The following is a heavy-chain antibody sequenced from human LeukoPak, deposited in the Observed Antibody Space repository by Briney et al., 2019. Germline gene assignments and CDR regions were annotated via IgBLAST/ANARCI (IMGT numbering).Heavy chain of an antibody. Sequence: TSQTLSLTCTVSGGSISGGDYYWSWIRQPPGKGLEWIGFIYNSGSTYYNPSLKSRVTISVATSKNQFSLKLSSVTAADTAAYYCARAGDEDYWGQGTLVTVSS. CDR1: GGSISGGDYY. D-gene: IGHD7-27*01. CDR2: IYNSGST. CDR3: ARAGDEDY. V-gene: IGHV4-30-4*01. J-gene: IGHJ4*02.